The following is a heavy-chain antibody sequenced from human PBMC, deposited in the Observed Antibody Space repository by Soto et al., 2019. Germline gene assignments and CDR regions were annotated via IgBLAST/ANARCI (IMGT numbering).Heavy chain of an antibody. V-gene: IGHV3-33*01. D-gene: IGHD3-3*01. CDR3: ARDGSGPQVRYFDL. Sequence: GGSLRLSCAASGFIFRSYGMHWVRQTPGKGLEWVAMIWYDGSKKYYADSVKGRFTISRDNSKNALFLEVNTLRADDTAVYYCARDGSGPQVRYFDLWGRGTLVTVSS. CDR2: IWYDGSKK. J-gene: IGHJ2*01. CDR1: GFIFRSYG.